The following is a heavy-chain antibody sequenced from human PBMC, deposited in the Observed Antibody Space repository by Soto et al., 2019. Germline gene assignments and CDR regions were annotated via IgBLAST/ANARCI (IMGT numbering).Heavy chain of an antibody. CDR1: GGTFGNSA. J-gene: IGHJ6*02. CDR3: ARDKDRQQLGGNYYYAIYV. D-gene: IGHD3-3*02. Sequence: QVQLVQSGAEVKKPGSSVTVSCKASGGTFGNSAISWVRQAPGQGLEWMGGIIPIFSTPDYAQKFQGRVTINADESTSTAYMELTSLRSEDTAVYYCARDKDRQQLGGNYYYAIYVWGHGSTVTVSS. V-gene: IGHV1-69*12. CDR2: IIPIFSTP.